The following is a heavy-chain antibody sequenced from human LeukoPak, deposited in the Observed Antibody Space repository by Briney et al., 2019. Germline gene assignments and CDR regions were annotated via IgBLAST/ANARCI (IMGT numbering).Heavy chain of an antibody. D-gene: IGHD3-22*01. V-gene: IGHV1-69*01. CDR3: AREMDYDSGGPFDY. Sequence: ASVKVSCKASGGTFSSYAISWVRQAPGQGLEWMGGIIPIFGTANYAQKFQGRVTITAGESTSTAYMELSSLRSEDTAVYYCAREMDYDSGGPFDYWGQGTLVTVSS. CDR2: IIPIFGTA. J-gene: IGHJ4*02. CDR1: GGTFSSYA.